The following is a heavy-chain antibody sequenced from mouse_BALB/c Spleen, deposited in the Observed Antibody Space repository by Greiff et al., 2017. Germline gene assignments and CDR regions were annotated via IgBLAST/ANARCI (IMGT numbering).Heavy chain of an antibody. J-gene: IGHJ4*01. V-gene: IGHV1-82*01. CDR1: GYAFSSSW. CDR2: IYPGDGDT. CDR3: ARRPYYYAMDY. Sequence: LEESGPELVKPGASVKISCKASGYAFSSSWMNWVKQRPGQGLEWIGRIYPGDGDTNYNGKFKGKATLTADKSSSTAYMQLSSLTSVDSAVYFCARRPYYYAMDYWGQGTSVTVSS.